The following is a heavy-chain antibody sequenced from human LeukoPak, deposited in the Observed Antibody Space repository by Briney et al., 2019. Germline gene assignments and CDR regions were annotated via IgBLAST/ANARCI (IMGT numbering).Heavy chain of an antibody. J-gene: IGHJ5*01. CDR2: INHSGST. Sequence: SETLSLTCAVYGGSFSGYYWSWIRQPPGKRLEWIGEINHSGSTNYNPSLKSRVTISVDTSKNQFSLNLSSVTAADTAVYYCARRPRGVIIKTWFDSWGQGTLVTVSS. V-gene: IGHV4-34*01. CDR1: GGSFSGYY. D-gene: IGHD3-10*01. CDR3: ARRPRGVIIKTWFDS.